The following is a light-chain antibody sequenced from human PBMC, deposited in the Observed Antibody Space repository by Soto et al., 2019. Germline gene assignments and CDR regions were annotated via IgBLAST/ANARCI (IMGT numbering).Light chain of an antibody. J-gene: IGLJ3*02. V-gene: IGLV2-11*01. CDR3: CSYAGSYTLV. CDR2: DVV. Sequence: QSALTQPRSVSGSPGQSVTISCTGTSSDVGGYNYVFWYQQHPGKAPKLMIYDVVKRPSGVPDRFSGSKSGNTASLTISGLQAEDEADYYCCSYAGSYTLVFGGGTKVTVL. CDR1: SSDVGGYNY.